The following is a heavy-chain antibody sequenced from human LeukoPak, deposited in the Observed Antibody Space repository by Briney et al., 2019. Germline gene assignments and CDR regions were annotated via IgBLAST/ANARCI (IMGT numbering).Heavy chain of an antibody. V-gene: IGHV3-23*01. CDR1: GFTLSSYW. J-gene: IGHJ4*02. D-gene: IGHD6-19*01. CDR2: MSGAT. CDR3: AKPSSGWFDY. Sequence: GGSLRLSCAASGFTLSSYWMHWVRPVPGKGLEWVSSMSGATYYADSVKGRFTISRDNSKNTLYLQMNGLRPEDTAVFYCAKPSSGWFDYWGQGTLVTVSS.